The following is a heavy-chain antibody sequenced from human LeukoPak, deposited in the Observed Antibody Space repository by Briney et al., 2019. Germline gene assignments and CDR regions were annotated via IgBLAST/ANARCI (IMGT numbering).Heavy chain of an antibody. D-gene: IGHD2-21*02. Sequence: SETLSLTCAVSGGSISSSTWWSWVRQPPGKGLEWIGEIYHSGGTNYNPSLRSRLTISVDKPKNQFSLKLTSVTAADTAVYYCASLPRCCGGDCYYDFWGQGALVTVSS. CDR1: GGSISSSTW. J-gene: IGHJ4*02. CDR2: IYHSGGT. V-gene: IGHV4-4*02. CDR3: ASLPRCCGGDCYYDF.